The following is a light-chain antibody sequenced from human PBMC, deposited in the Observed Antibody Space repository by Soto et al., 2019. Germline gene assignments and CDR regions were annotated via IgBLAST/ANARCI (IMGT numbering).Light chain of an antibody. CDR3: QQYNNWLKWT. J-gene: IGKJ1*01. V-gene: IGKV3-15*01. CDR1: QSISSN. CDR2: DAS. Sequence: EIVMTQSPATLSVSPGERAXXXXXXXQSISSNLAWYQQKPGQGPRLLIYDASTRATGIPARFSGSGSGTDFTLTISSLQSEDFAVYYCQQYNNWLKWTFGQGTKVDIK.